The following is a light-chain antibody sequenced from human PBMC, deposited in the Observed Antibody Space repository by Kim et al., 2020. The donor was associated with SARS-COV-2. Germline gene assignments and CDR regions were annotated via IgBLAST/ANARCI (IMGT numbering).Light chain of an antibody. J-gene: IGLJ3*02. Sequence: SYELTQPPSVSVSPGQTASISCSGDKLGDKYVCWYQQKPGQSPVLLIYEDTKRPSGIPVRLSGSYSGNTATLTISGTQAMDEADYYCQAWDSNTWVFGGG. CDR1: KLGDKY. CDR3: QAWDSNTWV. V-gene: IGLV3-1*01. CDR2: EDT.